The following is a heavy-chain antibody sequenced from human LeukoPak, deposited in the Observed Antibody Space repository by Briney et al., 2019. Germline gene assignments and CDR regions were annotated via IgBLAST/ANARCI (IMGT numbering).Heavy chain of an antibody. Sequence: GGSLRLSCAASGFTFSNAWVSWVRQAPGKGLEWVGRIKSKTSGGTADYAAPVKGRFTISRDDSKNTLYLQMNSLKTEDTAVYYCTGDFWTGDYWGQGTLVTVSS. D-gene: IGHD3/OR15-3a*01. CDR3: TGDFWTGDY. V-gene: IGHV3-15*01. CDR1: GFTFSNAW. J-gene: IGHJ4*02. CDR2: IKSKTSGGTA.